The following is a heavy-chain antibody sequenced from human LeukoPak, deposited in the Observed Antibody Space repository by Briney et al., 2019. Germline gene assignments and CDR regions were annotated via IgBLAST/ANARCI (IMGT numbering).Heavy chain of an antibody. CDR3: AKGDSSGYSYYFDY. Sequence: GGSLRLSCAASEFTFSNYAMSWVRQAPGKGLEWVSAISGSGSSTYYADSVKGRFTISRDSSKNTLYLQMNSLRAEDTAVYYCAKGDSSGYSYYFDYWGQGTLVTVSS. D-gene: IGHD3-22*01. J-gene: IGHJ4*02. CDR2: ISGSGSST. V-gene: IGHV3-23*01. CDR1: EFTFSNYA.